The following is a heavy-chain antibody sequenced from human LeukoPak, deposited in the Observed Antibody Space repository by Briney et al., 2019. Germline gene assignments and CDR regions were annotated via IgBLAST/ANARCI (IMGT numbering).Heavy chain of an antibody. V-gene: IGHV4-31*03. D-gene: IGHD6-6*01. Sequence: PSQTLSLTCTVSGGSISSGGYYWRWIRQHPGKGLEWIGYIYYSGSTYYNPSLKSRVTISVDTSKNQFSLKLSSVTAADTAVYYCARARSEYSSSSYFDYWGQGTLVTVSS. CDR3: ARARSEYSSSSYFDY. J-gene: IGHJ4*02. CDR2: IYYSGST. CDR1: GGSISSGGYY.